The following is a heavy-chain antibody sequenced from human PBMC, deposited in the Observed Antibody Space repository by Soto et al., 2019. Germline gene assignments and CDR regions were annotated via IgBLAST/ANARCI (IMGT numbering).Heavy chain of an antibody. Sequence: DVQLVESGGGLVKPGGSLRLSCAASGFSFSNYGMNWVRQAPGKGLEWVSSISSSSYISYADSVKGRFTISRDNAKNSVYLQMNGLRAEDTAVYYSARSDCTSTSCYVVWFDTWGQGTLVTVS. CDR1: GFSFSNYG. V-gene: IGHV3-21*01. CDR2: ISSSSYI. J-gene: IGHJ5*02. D-gene: IGHD2-2*01. CDR3: ARSDCTSTSCYVVWFDT.